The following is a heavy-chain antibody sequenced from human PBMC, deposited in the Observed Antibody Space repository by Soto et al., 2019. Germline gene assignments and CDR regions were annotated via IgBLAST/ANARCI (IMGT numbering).Heavy chain of an antibody. CDR2: FVPMFGSA. CDR3: AREDDTTGHYSWFDS. CDR1: GTTFDSFT. J-gene: IGHJ5*01. V-gene: IGHV1-69*01. D-gene: IGHD3-22*01. Sequence: QVQLVQSGAEVKKPGSSVKVSCKPSGTTFDSFTFAWVRQAPGQGLEWMGGFVPMFGSASIAQRFQGRVSITADASTGTGYMELSDLRSDDSAIYYCAREDDTTGHYSWFDSWGPGTLVTVSS.